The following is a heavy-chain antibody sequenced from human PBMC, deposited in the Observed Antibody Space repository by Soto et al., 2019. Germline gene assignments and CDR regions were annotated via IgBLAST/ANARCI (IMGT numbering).Heavy chain of an antibody. CDR1: GYTFTDYY. Sequence: ASVKVSCKASGYTFTDYYIHWVRQAPLQRLEWIGWINTYSGGTDYAQKFHGRVTITRDMSTSTAYMELSSLRSEDTAVYYCAADRYGSGSFWFDPWGQGTLVTVSS. CDR2: INTYSGGT. D-gene: IGHD3-10*01. CDR3: AADRYGSGSFWFDP. J-gene: IGHJ5*02. V-gene: IGHV1-2*02.